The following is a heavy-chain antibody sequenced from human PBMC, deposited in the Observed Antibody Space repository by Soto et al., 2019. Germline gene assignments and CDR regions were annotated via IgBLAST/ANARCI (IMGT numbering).Heavy chain of an antibody. V-gene: IGHV4-34*01. CDR3: ARGLSDYGSGSYYNWFDP. Sequence: PSETLSLTCAVYGGSFSGYYWSWIRQPPGKGLEWIGEINHSGSTNYNPSLKSRVTISVDTSKNQFSLKLSSVTAADTAVYYCARGLSDYGSGSYYNWFDPWGQGTLVTVSS. J-gene: IGHJ5*02. CDR1: GGSFSGYY. CDR2: INHSGST. D-gene: IGHD3-10*01.